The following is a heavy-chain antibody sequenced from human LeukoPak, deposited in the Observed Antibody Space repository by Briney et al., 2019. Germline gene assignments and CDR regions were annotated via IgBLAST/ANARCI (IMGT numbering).Heavy chain of an antibody. CDR2: INPSGGST. Sequence: ASVKVSCKASGYTFTSYYMHWVRQAPGQGLEWMGIINPSGGSTSYAQKFQGRVTMTRDTSTSTVYMELSSLRSEDTAVYYCARALHLFRGIAAAGFDPWGQGTLVTVSS. J-gene: IGHJ5*02. CDR3: ARALHLFRGIAAAGFDP. D-gene: IGHD6-13*01. V-gene: IGHV1-46*01. CDR1: GYTFTSYY.